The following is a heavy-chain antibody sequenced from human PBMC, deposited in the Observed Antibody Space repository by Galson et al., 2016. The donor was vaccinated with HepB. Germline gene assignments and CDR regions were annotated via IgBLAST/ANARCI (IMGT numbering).Heavy chain of an antibody. CDR3: AKNFGEAAGHMEDWFYP. V-gene: IGHV3-23*01. CDR2: SPKSVTT. Sequence: SPKSVTTKYADSVRGRFTVSRDNSNKTLFLQMNSLRAEDTALYYYAKNFGEAAGHMEDWFYPWGQGTLVTVSS. J-gene: IGHJ5*02. D-gene: IGHD6-13*01.